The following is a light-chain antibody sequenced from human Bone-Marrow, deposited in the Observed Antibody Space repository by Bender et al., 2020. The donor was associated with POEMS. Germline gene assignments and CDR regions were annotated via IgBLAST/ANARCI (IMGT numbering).Light chain of an antibody. CDR1: SSDVGSYNL. V-gene: IGLV2-14*02. CDR2: EGS. J-gene: IGLJ1*01. Sequence: QSALTQPASVSGSPGQSITISCTGTSSDVGSYNLVSWYQQHPGKAPKLMIYEGSKRPSGVSNRFSASKSGNTASLTISGLQAEDEADYYCSSSTSTTSISTYVFGTGTRVTVL. CDR3: SSSTSTTSISTYV.